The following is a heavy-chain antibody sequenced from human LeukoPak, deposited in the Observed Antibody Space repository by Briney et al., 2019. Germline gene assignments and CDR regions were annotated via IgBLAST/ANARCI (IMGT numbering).Heavy chain of an antibody. Sequence: SETLSLTCTVSGGSISSYYWSWIRQPAGKGLEWIGRIYTSGSTNYNPSLKSRVTMSVDTSKNQFSLKLSSVTAADTAVYYCARGLVVPAAGNNRAVYNWFDPWGQGALVTVSS. CDR3: ARGLVVPAAGNNRAVYNWFDP. V-gene: IGHV4-4*07. CDR1: GGSISSYY. CDR2: IYTSGST. J-gene: IGHJ5*02. D-gene: IGHD2-2*01.